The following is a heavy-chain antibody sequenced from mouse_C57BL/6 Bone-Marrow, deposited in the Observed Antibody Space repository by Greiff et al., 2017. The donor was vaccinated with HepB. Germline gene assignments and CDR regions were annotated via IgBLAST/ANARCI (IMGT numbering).Heavy chain of an antibody. V-gene: IGHV3-6*01. CDR2: ISYDGSN. J-gene: IGHJ3*01. Sequence: EVQLVESGPGLVKPSQSLSLTCSVTGYSITSGYYWNWIRQFPGNKLEWMGDISYDGSNNYNPSLKNRISITRDTAKNQFFLRLNSVTTEDTATYYCARGPAWFAYWGQGTLVTVSA. CDR3: ARGPAWFAY. CDR1: GYSITSGYY.